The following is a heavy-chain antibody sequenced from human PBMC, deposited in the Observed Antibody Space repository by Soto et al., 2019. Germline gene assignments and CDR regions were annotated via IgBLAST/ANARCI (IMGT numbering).Heavy chain of an antibody. Sequence: PSESLSLTCAVSGGSISSGGYSWSWIRQPPGKGLEWIGYIYHSGSTYYNPSLKSRVTISVDRSKNQFSLKLSSVPAAPTAVYYCARYRSGSSRFDYWVPGPLVTVSS. V-gene: IGHV4-30-2*01. CDR1: GGSISSGGYS. CDR2: IYHSGST. D-gene: IGHD2-2*01. J-gene: IGHJ4*02. CDR3: ARYRSGSSRFDY.